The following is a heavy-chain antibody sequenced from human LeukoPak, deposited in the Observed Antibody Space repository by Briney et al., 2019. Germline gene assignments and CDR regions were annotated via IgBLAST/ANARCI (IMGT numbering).Heavy chain of an antibody. D-gene: IGHD6-19*01. CDR3: ARDRIAVAGTAFDI. CDR2: ISSSSSTI. J-gene: IGHJ3*02. CDR1: GFTFSSYS. V-gene: IGHV3-48*02. Sequence: PGGSLRLSCAASGFTFSSYSMNCVRQAPGKGLEWVSYISSSSSTIYYADSVKGRFTISRDNAKNSLYLQMNSLRDEDTAVYYCARDRIAVAGTAFDIWGQGTMVTVSS.